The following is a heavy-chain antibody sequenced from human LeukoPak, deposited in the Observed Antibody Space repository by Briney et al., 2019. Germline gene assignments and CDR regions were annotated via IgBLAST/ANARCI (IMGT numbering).Heavy chain of an antibody. D-gene: IGHD4-17*01. V-gene: IGHV4-39*01. J-gene: IGHJ4*02. Sequence: PSETLSLTCTVSGGSISSSSYYWGWIRQPPGKGLEWIGSVYYSGSTYYNPSLKSRVTISVDTSKNQFSLKLSSVTAADTAVYYCATLVHDYGDYGSGQTFDYWGQGTLVTVSS. CDR2: VYYSGST. CDR3: ATLVHDYGDYGSGQTFDY. CDR1: GGSISSSSYY.